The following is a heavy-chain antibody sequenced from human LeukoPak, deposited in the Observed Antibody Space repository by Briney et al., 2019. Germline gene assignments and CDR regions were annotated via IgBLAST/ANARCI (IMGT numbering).Heavy chain of an antibody. V-gene: IGHV1-69*13. Sequence: SVKLSCKASGGTLNSYAISWVRQAPGQGLEWRGGIIPIFGTANYAQKFQGRVTITADESTSTAYMELSSLRSEDTAVYYCARYSGYDWGVPDYWGQGTLVTVSS. CDR3: ARYSGYDWGVPDY. CDR2: IIPIFGTA. D-gene: IGHD5-12*01. J-gene: IGHJ4*02. CDR1: GGTLNSYA.